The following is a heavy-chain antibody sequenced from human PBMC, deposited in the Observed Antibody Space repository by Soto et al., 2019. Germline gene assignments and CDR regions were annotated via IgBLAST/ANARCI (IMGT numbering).Heavy chain of an antibody. CDR2: VSGGSGTT. CDR3: AKWNGYGDH. CDR1: GFSFSTYG. V-gene: IGHV3-23*01. Sequence: EVQRLESGGGLVQPGWSRRLSCAVSGFSFSTYGVTWVRQAPGKGLEWVSGVSGGSGTTHYADSVKGRFTITGDTSKNTVYLQMNSLRVEDTAVYYCAKWNGYGDHWGQGTLVTVSS. J-gene: IGHJ4*02. D-gene: IGHD1-1*01.